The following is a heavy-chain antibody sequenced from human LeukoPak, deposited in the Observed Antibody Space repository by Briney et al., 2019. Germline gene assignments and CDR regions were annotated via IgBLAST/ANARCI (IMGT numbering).Heavy chain of an antibody. D-gene: IGHD3-22*01. J-gene: IGHJ4*02. V-gene: IGHV3-21*01. CDR1: GFTFSSYS. CDR2: ISSSSSYI. Sequence: PGGSLRLSCAASGFTFSSYSMNWVRQAPGKGLEWVSSISSSSSYIYYADSVKGRFTISRDNAKNSLYLQMNSLRAEDTAVYYCARDKPKSYYYDSSGYPAGASDYWGQGTLVTVSS. CDR3: ARDKPKSYYYDSSGYPAGASDY.